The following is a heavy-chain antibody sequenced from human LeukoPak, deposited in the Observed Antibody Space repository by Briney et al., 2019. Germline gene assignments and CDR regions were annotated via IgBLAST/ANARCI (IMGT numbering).Heavy chain of an antibody. V-gene: IGHV3-11*03. CDR2: ISSSSSYT. CDR1: GFTFSDYY. Sequence: GGSLRLSCAASGFTFSDYYMSWIRQAPGKGVEWVSYISSSSSYTNYADSVKGRFTISRDNAKNSLYLQMNSLRAEDTAVYYCARYCSSTTCYDYWGQGTLVTVSS. J-gene: IGHJ4*02. CDR3: ARYCSSTTCYDY. D-gene: IGHD2-2*01.